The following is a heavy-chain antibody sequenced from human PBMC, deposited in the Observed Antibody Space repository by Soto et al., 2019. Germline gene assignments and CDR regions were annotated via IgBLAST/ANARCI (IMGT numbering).Heavy chain of an antibody. CDR3: AKDLDRVFPKYQDY. V-gene: IGHV3-23*01. D-gene: IGHD5-12*01. Sequence: GGSLRLSCAASGLIFSNYAMSWVRQAPGKGLEWVSAISGSGGSTYYADSVKGRFTISRDNSKNTLYLQVNSLRAEDTAVYYCAKDLDRVFPKYQDYWGQGTLVTVSS. CDR1: GLIFSNYA. CDR2: ISGSGGST. J-gene: IGHJ4*02.